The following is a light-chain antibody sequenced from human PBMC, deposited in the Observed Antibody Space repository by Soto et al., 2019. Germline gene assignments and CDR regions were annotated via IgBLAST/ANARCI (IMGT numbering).Light chain of an antibody. Sequence: EIVLTQSPATLSLSPGERATLSCRASQSVSSYLAWYQQKPGQAPRLLIYDASNRATGIPARFGGSGSGTDFTPTISSLEPDDFAVYCCQQRSNWLTFGGGTKVEIK. CDR2: DAS. CDR1: QSVSSY. V-gene: IGKV3-11*01. J-gene: IGKJ4*01. CDR3: QQRSNWLT.